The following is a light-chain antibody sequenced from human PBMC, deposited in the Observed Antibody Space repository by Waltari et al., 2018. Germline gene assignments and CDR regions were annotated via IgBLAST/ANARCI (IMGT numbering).Light chain of an antibody. J-gene: IGLJ2*01. V-gene: IGLV3-19*01. CDR1: SLRSYY. Sequence: SSELTQDPAVSVALGQTVRITCQGDSLRSYYASWYQQKPGQAPVLVIYGKNNRPSGIPDRFSGSSSGNTASLTITGGQAEEEADYYCNSRDSSGNHHVVFGGGTKLTVL. CDR2: GKN. CDR3: NSRDSSGNHHVV.